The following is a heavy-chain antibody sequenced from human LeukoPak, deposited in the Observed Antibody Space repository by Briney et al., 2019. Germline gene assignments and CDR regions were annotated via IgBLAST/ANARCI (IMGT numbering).Heavy chain of an antibody. CDR1: GFTFSNYA. CDR2: ISGSGGST. J-gene: IGHJ3*02. D-gene: IGHD6-13*01. V-gene: IGHV3-23*01. Sequence: GGSQRLSCAASGFTFSNYAMSWVRQAPGKGLEWVSGISGSGGSTYYADSVKGRFTISRDNSKNTLYLQMNSLRAEDTAVYYCAKGSSSYYFAFDIWGQGTMVTVSS. CDR3: AKGSSSYYFAFDI.